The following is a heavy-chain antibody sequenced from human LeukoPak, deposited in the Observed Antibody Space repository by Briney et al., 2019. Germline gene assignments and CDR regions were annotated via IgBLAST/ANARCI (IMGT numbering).Heavy chain of an antibody. V-gene: IGHV3-23*01. J-gene: IGHJ4*02. Sequence: PGGSLRLSCAASGFTFSSYAMSWVRQAPGKGLEWVSAISGSGGSTYYADSVKGRFTISRDNSKNTLYLQMNSLGAEDTAVYYCAKGKDIVVVRGLDFDYWGQGTLVTASS. CDR2: ISGSGGST. D-gene: IGHD2-15*01. CDR1: GFTFSSYA. CDR3: AKGKDIVVVRGLDFDY.